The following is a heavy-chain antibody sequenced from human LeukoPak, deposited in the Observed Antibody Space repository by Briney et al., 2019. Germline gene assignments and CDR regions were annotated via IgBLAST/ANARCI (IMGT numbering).Heavy chain of an antibody. Sequence: GGSLRLSCAASGFTFSSYAMSWIRQAPGKGLEWVSAISGSGGSTYYADSVKGRFTISRDNSKNTLYLQMNSLRAEDTAVYYCAKDRPDYDFWSGNFDYWGQGTLVTVSS. CDR1: GFTFSSYA. D-gene: IGHD3-3*01. CDR2: ISGSGGST. V-gene: IGHV3-23*01. CDR3: AKDRPDYDFWSGNFDY. J-gene: IGHJ4*02.